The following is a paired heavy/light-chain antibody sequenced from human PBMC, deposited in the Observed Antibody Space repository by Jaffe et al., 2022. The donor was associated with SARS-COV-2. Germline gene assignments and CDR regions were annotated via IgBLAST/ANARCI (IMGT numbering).Light chain of an antibody. Sequence: EIVLTQSPATLSLSPGERATLSCRASQTVSSTYLSWYQQRPGLAPRLLIYGASTRATGIPARFSGSGSGTDFTLTINSLQPEDFAVYYCQQDDDLPLTFGGGTRVEIK. CDR2: GAS. J-gene: IGKJ4*01. CDR3: QQDDDLPLT. V-gene: IGKV3D-7*01. CDR1: QTVSSTY.
Heavy chain of an antibody. CDR3: AKGGWEGAIH. Sequence: QVQLQESGPGLVKPSQTLSLTCTVSGDSISSGSYYWSWIRRPAGKGLEWIGRIYTSGSTNYNPSLRSRVTISVDTSKNQFSLKLSSVTAADTADYYCAKGGWEGAIHWGQGTLVTVSS. V-gene: IGHV4-61*02. CDR2: IYTSGST. J-gene: IGHJ4*02. CDR1: GDSISSGSYY. D-gene: IGHD1-26*01.